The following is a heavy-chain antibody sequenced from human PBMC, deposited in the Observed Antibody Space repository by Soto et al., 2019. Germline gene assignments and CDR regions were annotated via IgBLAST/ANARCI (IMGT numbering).Heavy chain of an antibody. CDR3: ARPSYYYDSSGSELGFFDY. CDR2: VIPIFGTA. D-gene: IGHD3-22*01. CDR1: GGTFSSYA. V-gene: IGHV1-69*06. Sequence: SVKVSCKAYGGTFSSYAISWVGQAPGQGLEWMGGVIPIFGTANYAQKFQGRVTITADKSTSTAYMELSSLRSEETAVYYCARPSYYYDSSGSELGFFDYWGQGTLVTVSS. J-gene: IGHJ4*02.